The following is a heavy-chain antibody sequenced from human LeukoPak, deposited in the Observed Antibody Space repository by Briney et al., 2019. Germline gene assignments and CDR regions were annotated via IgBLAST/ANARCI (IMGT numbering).Heavy chain of an antibody. CDR2: IYYSGST. V-gene: IGHV4-39*07. J-gene: IGHJ6*03. D-gene: IGHD6-19*01. CDR3: ARGIAVAGIYYYYYYMDV. Sequence: SETLSLTCTVSGGSISSSSYYWGWIRQPPGKGLEWIGSIYYSGSTYYNPSLKSRVTISVDTSKNQFSLKLSSVTAADTAVYYCARGIAVAGIYYYYYYMDVWGKGTTVTVSS. CDR1: GGSISSSSYY.